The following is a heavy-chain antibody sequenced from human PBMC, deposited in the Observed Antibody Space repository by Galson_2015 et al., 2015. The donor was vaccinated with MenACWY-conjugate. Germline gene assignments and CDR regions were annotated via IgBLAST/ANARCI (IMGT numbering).Heavy chain of an antibody. J-gene: IGHJ4*02. V-gene: IGHV5-51*01. CDR3: ARRLAYCGGDCYSGFDY. CDR2: VYPADSDT. D-gene: IGHD2-21*02. Sequence: QSGAEVKKPGESLKISCKGSGYSFTSYWIGWVRQMPGKGLEWIGIVYPADSDTRYSPSFQGQVTMSADKSISTAYLQWSSLKASDTAIYYCARRLAYCGGDCYSGFDYWGQGTLVTVSS. CDR1: GYSFTSYW.